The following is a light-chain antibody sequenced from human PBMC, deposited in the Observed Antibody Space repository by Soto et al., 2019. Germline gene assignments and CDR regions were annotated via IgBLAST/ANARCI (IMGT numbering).Light chain of an antibody. CDR1: ISDVVVYNY. CDR2: AFI. CDR3: NSYTSSTTYV. J-gene: IGLJ1*01. Sequence: QSVLTQPASVSGSPGQAITISFTVTISDVVVYNYVSFYQQHPFKAPKLMIYAFISLPSLFSNRFSVSNSGNTSSLTISGLQAEDEADYYCNSYTSSTTYVFGTGTKVPVL. V-gene: IGLV2-14*03.